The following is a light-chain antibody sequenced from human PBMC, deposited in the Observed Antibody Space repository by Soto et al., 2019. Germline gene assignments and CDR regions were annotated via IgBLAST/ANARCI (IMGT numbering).Light chain of an antibody. CDR1: QSISSY. CDR3: QQSYSPST. Sequence: DIQMTQSPSSLSASVGDRVTITCRASQSISSYLNWYQQKPGKAPKLLIYAASSLQSGVPSRFSGSGSGTDFTLTISSLQPEDFATYYCQQSYSPSTFGQGTKVAIK. CDR2: AAS. V-gene: IGKV1-39*01. J-gene: IGKJ1*01.